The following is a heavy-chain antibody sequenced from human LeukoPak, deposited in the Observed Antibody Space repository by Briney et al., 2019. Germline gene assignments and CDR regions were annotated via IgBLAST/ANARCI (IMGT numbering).Heavy chain of an antibody. D-gene: IGHD5/OR15-5a*01. CDR1: GFTFSSYD. CDR2: IGTAGDT. J-gene: IGHJ2*01. CDR3: ARVSLRAGDFDL. V-gene: IGHV3-13*04. Sequence: GGSLRRSCAASGFTFSSYDMHWVRQATGKGLEWVSAIGTAGDTYYPGSVKGRFTISRENAKNSLYLQMNSLRAGDTAVYYCARVSLRAGDFDLWGRGTLVTVSS.